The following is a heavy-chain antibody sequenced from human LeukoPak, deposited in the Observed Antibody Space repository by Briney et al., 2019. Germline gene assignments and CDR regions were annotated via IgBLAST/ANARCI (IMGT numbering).Heavy chain of an antibody. Sequence: QAGGSLRLSCAASGFTFSSYAMSWVRQAPGKGLEWVSAISGSGGSTYYADSVKGRFTISRDNSKNTLYLQMNSLRAEDTAVYYCAKSEWLLPTYYYYYYMDVWGKGTTVTVSS. CDR1: GFTFSSYA. CDR3: AKSEWLLPTYYYYYYMDV. V-gene: IGHV3-23*01. D-gene: IGHD3-22*01. J-gene: IGHJ6*03. CDR2: ISGSGGST.